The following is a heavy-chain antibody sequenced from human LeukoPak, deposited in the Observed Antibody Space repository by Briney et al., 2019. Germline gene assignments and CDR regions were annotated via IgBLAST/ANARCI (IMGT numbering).Heavy chain of an antibody. CDR3: AKENGAAVISHFDY. Sequence: GGSLRLSCSASGFTFISYAMHWVRQAPGKGLEWVSGISGSGGNTFYADSVKGRFTISRDNSKNTLYLQMNSLRAEDTAVYYCAKENGAAVISHFDYWGQGTLVTVS. CDR1: GFTFISYA. J-gene: IGHJ4*02. D-gene: IGHD2-21*01. V-gene: IGHV3-23*01. CDR2: ISGSGGNT.